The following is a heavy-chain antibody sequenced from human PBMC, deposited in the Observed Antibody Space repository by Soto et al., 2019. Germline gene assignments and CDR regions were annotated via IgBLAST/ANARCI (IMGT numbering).Heavy chain of an antibody. CDR3: ARLKGDYDGMDV. V-gene: IGHV4-31*03. J-gene: IGHJ6*02. CDR1: GGSISSGGYY. CDR2: IYYSGST. Sequence: QVQLQESGPGLVKPSQTLSLTCTVSGGSISSGGYYWSWIRQHPGKGLEWIWYIYYSGSTNYNPSLMSRVTISVDTSKIQFSLKLSSVTAADTAVYYCARLKGDYDGMDVWGQGTTVTVSS.